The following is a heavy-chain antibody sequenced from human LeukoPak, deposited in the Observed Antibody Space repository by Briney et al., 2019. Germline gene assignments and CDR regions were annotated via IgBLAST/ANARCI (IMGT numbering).Heavy chain of an antibody. Sequence: ASVKVSRKASGYTFTENYSHWMRQAPGQGPEWMGWIYPKSGGTNSAQKFQGRVTLTRDTSISTTYMELTGLRSDDTAVYYCARIAGSGSLNWFDPWGQGTLVIVSS. CDR3: ARIAGSGSLNWFDP. D-gene: IGHD3-10*01. V-gene: IGHV1-2*02. CDR2: IYPKSGGT. CDR1: GYTFTENY. J-gene: IGHJ5*02.